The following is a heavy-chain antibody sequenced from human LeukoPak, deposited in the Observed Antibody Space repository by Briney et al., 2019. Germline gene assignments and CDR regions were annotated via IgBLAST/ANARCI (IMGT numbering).Heavy chain of an antibody. D-gene: IGHD3-10*01. CDR1: GFSFSIYS. CDR2: ISSSNSYI. CDR3: ARDNYYGSGSYYDY. V-gene: IGHV3-21*01. Sequence: PGGSLRRSCAASGFSFSIYSMNWVRQAPGKGLEWVSSISSSNSYIYYADSVKGRFTISRDNAKNSLYLQMNSLRAEDTAVYYCARDNYYGSGSYYDYWGQGTLVTVSS. J-gene: IGHJ4*02.